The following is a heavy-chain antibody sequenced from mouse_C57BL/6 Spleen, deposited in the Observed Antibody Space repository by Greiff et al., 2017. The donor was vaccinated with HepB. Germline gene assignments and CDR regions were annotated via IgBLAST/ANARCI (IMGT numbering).Heavy chain of an antibody. J-gene: IGHJ2*01. D-gene: IGHD1-1*01. CDR2: INPYNGDT. CDR1: GYSFTGYF. Sequence: EVQRVESGPELVKPGDSVKISCKASGYSFTGYFMNWVMQSHGKSLEWIGRINPYNGDTFYNQKFKGKATLTVDKSSSTAHMELRSLTSEDSAVYYCARAYYGSSPFDYWGQGTTLTVSS. V-gene: IGHV1-20*01. CDR3: ARAYYGSSPFDY.